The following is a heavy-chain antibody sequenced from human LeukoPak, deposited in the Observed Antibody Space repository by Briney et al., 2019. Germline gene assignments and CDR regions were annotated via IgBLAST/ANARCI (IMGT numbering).Heavy chain of an antibody. CDR1: GYTFTSYD. J-gene: IGHJ4*02. CDR2: MNPNSGNT. CDR3: ARGRTHYYDSSGYYARDY. D-gene: IGHD3-22*01. V-gene: IGHV1-8*01. Sequence: ASVKVSCKASGYTFTSYDINWVRQATGQGLEWMGWMNPNSGNTGYAQKFQGRVTMTRNTSISTAYMELSSLRSEDTAVYYCARGRTHYYDSSGYYARDYWGRGTLVTVSS.